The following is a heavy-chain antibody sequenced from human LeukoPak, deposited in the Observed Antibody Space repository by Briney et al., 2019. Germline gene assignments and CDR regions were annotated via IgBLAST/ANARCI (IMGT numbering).Heavy chain of an antibody. CDR2: IYTSGST. J-gene: IGHJ4*02. V-gene: IGHV4-61*02. D-gene: IGHD3-22*01. CDR3: ARVGGDYYYDSSGSDY. CDR1: GGSISSGSYY. Sequence: PSQTLSLTCTVSGGSISSGSYYWSWIRQPAGKGLEWIGRIYTSGSTNYNPSLKSRVTISVDTSKNQFSLKLSSVTAADTAVYYCARVGGDYYYDSSGSDYWGQGTLVTVSS.